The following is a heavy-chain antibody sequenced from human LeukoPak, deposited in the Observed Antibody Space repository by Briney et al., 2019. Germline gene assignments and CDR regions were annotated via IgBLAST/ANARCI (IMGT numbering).Heavy chain of an antibody. CDR3: AKVGSSSWYALD. V-gene: IGHV3-23*01. CDR2: ISGSGGST. CDR1: GFTFDNYG. J-gene: IGHJ4*02. D-gene: IGHD6-13*01. Sequence: GGSLRLSCAASGFTFDNYGLSWVRQAPGKGLEWVSAISGSGGSTYYADSVKGRFTISRDNSKNTLYLQMNSLRAEDTAVYYCAKVGSSSWYALDWGQGTLVTVSS.